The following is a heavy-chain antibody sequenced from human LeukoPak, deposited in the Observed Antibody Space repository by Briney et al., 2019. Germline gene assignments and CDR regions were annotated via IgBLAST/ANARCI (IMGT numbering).Heavy chain of an antibody. Sequence: SGTLSLTCAVSGGSISSSNWWSWVRQPPGKGLEWIGEIYHSGSTNYNPSLKSRVTISVVKSKNQFSLKLSSVTAADTAVYYCASTEEANSSGWGMLDYWGQGTLVTVSS. J-gene: IGHJ4*02. D-gene: IGHD6-19*01. CDR1: GGSISSSNW. CDR2: IYHSGST. CDR3: ASTEEANSSGWGMLDY. V-gene: IGHV4-4*02.